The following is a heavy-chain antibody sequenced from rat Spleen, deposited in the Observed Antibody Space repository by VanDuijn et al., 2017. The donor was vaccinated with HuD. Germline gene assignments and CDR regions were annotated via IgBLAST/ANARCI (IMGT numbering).Heavy chain of an antibody. CDR3: TNFALFDY. J-gene: IGHJ2*01. CDR2: ISTRGGST. Sequence: EVQLVESGGGLMQPGGSMKLSCAASGFIFSVYVMDWVRQARKKGLEWVATISTRGGSTYYRDSVKGRFTISRDNAKSTLYLQMNSLRSEETATYYCTNFALFDYWGQGVMVTVSS. CDR1: GFIFSVYV. V-gene: IGHV5-46*01.